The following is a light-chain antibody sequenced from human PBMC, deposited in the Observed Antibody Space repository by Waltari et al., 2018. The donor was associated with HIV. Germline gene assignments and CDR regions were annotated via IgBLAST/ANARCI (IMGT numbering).Light chain of an antibody. Sequence: QAGLTQPPSVSKGMRQTATLTCTGNSNNVGNQGAAWLKQHQGHPPKLLSYSDNKRPSAIAGRFSACRAGNTASLTITGVQPEDEADYFCATGDISLSAVVFGGGTTLTVL. CDR3: ATGDISLSAVV. CDR2: SDN. V-gene: IGLV10-54*04. CDR1: SNNVGNQG. J-gene: IGLJ2*01.